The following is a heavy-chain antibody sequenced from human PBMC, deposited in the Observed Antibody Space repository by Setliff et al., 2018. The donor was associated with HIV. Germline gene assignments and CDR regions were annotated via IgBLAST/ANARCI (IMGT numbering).Heavy chain of an antibody. CDR2: ISGSGGST. J-gene: IGHJ4*02. V-gene: IGHV3-23*01. CDR3: ARDPYGYS. CDR1: GFTFSSYA. Sequence: GGSLRLSCAASGFTFSSYAMSWVRQAPGKGLEWVSAISGSGGSTYYAASVKGRFTISRDDSKSVAYLQMNSLKTDDTALYYCARDPYGYSWGQGTLVTVSS. D-gene: IGHD3-10*01.